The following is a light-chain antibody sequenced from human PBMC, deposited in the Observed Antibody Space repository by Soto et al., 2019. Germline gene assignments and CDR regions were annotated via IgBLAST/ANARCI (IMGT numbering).Light chain of an antibody. CDR2: GAS. CDR1: QSVSSSY. Sequence: EIVLTQSPGTLSLSPGERATLSCRASQSVSSSYLAWYQQKPGQAPRLLIYGASSRATGIPDRFSGSGSGTDFTLTISRLVPEDFAVYYCQQYGSSQWTFGQGTKVEIK. J-gene: IGKJ1*01. V-gene: IGKV3-20*01. CDR3: QQYGSSQWT.